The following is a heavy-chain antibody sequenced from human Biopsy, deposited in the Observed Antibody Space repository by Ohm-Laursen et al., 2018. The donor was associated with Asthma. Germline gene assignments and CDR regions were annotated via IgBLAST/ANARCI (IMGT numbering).Heavy chain of an antibody. V-gene: IGHV1-69*13. D-gene: IGHD5-12*01. J-gene: IGHJ6*02. CDR1: GDSFSSYA. CDR2: LIPVLGTP. Sequence: GASVKVSCKPSGDSFSSYAISWVRQAPGQGLEWMGGLIPVLGTPDHAQMFEGRVTITADESTSTAYMELSSLSSEDTAVYYCARGYSGSDRIVYYYSGLEVWGQGTTVTVSS. CDR3: ARGYSGSDRIVYYYSGLEV.